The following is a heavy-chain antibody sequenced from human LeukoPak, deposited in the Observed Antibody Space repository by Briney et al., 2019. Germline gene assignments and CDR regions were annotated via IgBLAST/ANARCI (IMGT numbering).Heavy chain of an antibody. J-gene: IGHJ6*04. D-gene: IGHD2-8*01. CDR2: IHYSGST. Sequence: PSETLSLTCTVSGGSISSSSYYWGWIRQPPGKGLEWIGSIHYSGSTYYNPSLKSRVTISVDTSKNQFSLKLSSVTAADTAVYYCARVGVWGFLDVWGKGTTVTVSS. V-gene: IGHV4-39*07. CDR3: ARVGVWGFLDV. CDR1: GGSISSSSYY.